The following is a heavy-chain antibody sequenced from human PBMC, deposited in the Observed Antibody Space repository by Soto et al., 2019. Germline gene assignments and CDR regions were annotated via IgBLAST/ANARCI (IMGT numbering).Heavy chain of an antibody. CDR1: GGSFSGYR. V-gene: IGHV4-34*01. J-gene: IGHJ4*02. CDR2: IGHSGST. CDR3: ARNRKCDS. Sequence: SSETLSLTCAVYGGSFSGYRWSWIRQPPGKGLEWIGEIGHSGSTNYNPSLKSRVTISIDTSKNQFSLKLSSVTAADTAVYYCARNRKCDSWGQGTLVPVSS. D-gene: IGHD3-16*02.